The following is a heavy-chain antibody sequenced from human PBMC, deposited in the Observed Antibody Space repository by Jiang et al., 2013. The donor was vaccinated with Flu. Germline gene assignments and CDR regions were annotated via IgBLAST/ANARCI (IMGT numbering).Heavy chain of an antibody. J-gene: IGHJ6*02. CDR2: IYWDDDK. V-gene: IGHV2-5*02. D-gene: IGHD3-22*01. Sequence: KPTQTLTLTCTFSGFSLSTSGVGVGWIRQPPGKALEWLALIYWDDDKRYSPSLKSRLTITKDTSKNQVVLTMTNMDPVDTATYYCAHSTYYYDSSGYYPSYYYYYGMDVWGQGTTVTVSS. CDR3: AHSTYYYDSSGYYPSYYYYYGMDV. CDR1: GFSLSTSGVG.